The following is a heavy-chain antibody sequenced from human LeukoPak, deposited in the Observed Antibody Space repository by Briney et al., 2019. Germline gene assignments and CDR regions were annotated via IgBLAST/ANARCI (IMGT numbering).Heavy chain of an antibody. V-gene: IGHV4-59*12. D-gene: IGHD3-3*01. J-gene: IGHJ4*02. Sequence: SETLSLTCSVSGGSIGSYYWNWIRQSPAKGLEWLGSVSYSGGANSNPSLRGRVTISVDKSKNQFSLRLTSVTAADTAVYYCTRLGDFWSGFNFEFGYWGQGILVTVSS. CDR3: TRLGDFWSGFNFEFGY. CDR1: GGSIGSYY. CDR2: VSYSGGA.